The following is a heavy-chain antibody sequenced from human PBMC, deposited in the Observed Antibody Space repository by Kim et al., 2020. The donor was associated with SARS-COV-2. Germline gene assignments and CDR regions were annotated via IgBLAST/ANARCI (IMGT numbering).Heavy chain of an antibody. CDR3: ARDLNGTGPGSYYRYYYGMDV. V-gene: IGHV3-30*04. CDR1: GFTFSSYA. D-gene: IGHD3-10*01. Sequence: GGSLRLSCAASGFTFSSYAMHWVRQAPGKGLEWVAVISYDGSNKYYADSVKGRFTISRDNSKNTLYLQMNSLRAEDTAVYYCARDLNGTGPGSYYRYYYGMDVWGQGTTVTVSS. J-gene: IGHJ6*02. CDR2: ISYDGSNK.